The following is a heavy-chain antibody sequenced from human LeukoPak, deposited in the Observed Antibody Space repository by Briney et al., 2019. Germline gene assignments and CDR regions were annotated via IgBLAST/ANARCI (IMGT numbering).Heavy chain of an antibody. CDR2: MKPDGSEI. V-gene: IGHV3-7*01. J-gene: IGHJ4*02. Sequence: GGSRRLSCAASGFTFDLSWMTWVRQAPGKGLECVANMKPDGSEIYYVDSVRGRFTVSRDNAKNSLYLQMNSLRADDTAVYFCASGNSFDYWGQGSLVTVSS. CDR3: ASGNSFDY. D-gene: IGHD2-15*01. CDR1: GFTFDLSW.